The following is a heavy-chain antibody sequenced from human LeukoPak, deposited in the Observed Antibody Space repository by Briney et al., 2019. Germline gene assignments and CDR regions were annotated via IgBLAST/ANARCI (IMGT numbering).Heavy chain of an antibody. Sequence: GGSLRLSCAASGFTFSSYWVHWVRQAPGKGLVWVSRINGDGSSTSYADSVKGRFTISRDNAKNTLYLQMNSLRAEDTAVYYCARATDYYYYGMDVWGQGTTVTVSS. CDR1: GFTFSSYW. CDR2: INGDGSST. CDR3: ARATDYYYYGMDV. J-gene: IGHJ6*02. D-gene: IGHD4-11*01. V-gene: IGHV3-74*01.